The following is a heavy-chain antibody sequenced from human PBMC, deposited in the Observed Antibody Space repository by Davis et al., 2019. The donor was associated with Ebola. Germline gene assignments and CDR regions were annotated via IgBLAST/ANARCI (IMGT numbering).Heavy chain of an antibody. J-gene: IGHJ6*02. V-gene: IGHV4-59*01. CDR2: IYYSGST. D-gene: IGHD6-13*01. CDR3: ARGLAAGGYYYYYGMDV. CDR1: GGSISSYY. Sequence: PSETLSLTCTVSGGSISSYYWSWIRQPPGKGLEWIGYIYYSGSTNYNPSLKSRVTISVDTSKNQFSLKLSSVTAADTAVYYCARGLAAGGYYYYYGMDVWGQGTTVTVSS.